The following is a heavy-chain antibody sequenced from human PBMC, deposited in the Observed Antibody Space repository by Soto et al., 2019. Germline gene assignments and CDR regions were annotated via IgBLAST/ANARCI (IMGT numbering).Heavy chain of an antibody. CDR3: GRDRSQFCGGGDCVSAY. V-gene: IGHV4-30-4*01. CDR2: IYYSGTT. J-gene: IGHJ4*02. Sequence: QVQLQESGPGLVTPSQTLSLICTVSGGSIGAGDYYWSWIRQSPGEGLEWIGCIYYSGTTYYNPSLKSRVTISVDRSKNQFSLNLNSVTAADTAVYYCGRDRSQFCGGGDCVSAYWGQGTLVSVSS. D-gene: IGHD2-21*02. CDR1: GGSIGAGDYY.